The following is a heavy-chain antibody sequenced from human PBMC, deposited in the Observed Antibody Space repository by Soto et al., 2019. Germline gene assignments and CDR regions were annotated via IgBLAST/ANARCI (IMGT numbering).Heavy chain of an antibody. D-gene: IGHD3-10*01. V-gene: IGHV4-39*02. CDR1: GGSISSSSYY. Sequence: PSETLSLTCTVSGGSISSSSYYWGWIRHPPGKGLEWIGSIYYSGSTYYNPSLKSRVTISVDTHKNHFSLKLSSVTAAYTAVYYCARGSLRRRQYYYGSGSYYRGNYYYYGMDGWGQGTTVTVSS. J-gene: IGHJ6*02. CDR2: IYYSGST. CDR3: ARGSLRRRQYYYGSGSYYRGNYYYYGMDG.